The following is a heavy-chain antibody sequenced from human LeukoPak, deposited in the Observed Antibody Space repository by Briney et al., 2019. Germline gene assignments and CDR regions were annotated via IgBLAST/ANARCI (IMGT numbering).Heavy chain of an antibody. V-gene: IGHV3-23*01. CDR3: AELGITMIGGV. CDR2: ISCSGGST. CDR1: GFTFSSYG. D-gene: IGHD3-10*02. J-gene: IGHJ6*04. Sequence: GGSLRLSCAASGFTFSSYGMSWVRQAPGKGLEWVSAISCSGGSTYYADSVKGRFTISRDNAKNSLYLQMNSLRAEDTAVYYCAELGITMIGGVWGKGTTVTISS.